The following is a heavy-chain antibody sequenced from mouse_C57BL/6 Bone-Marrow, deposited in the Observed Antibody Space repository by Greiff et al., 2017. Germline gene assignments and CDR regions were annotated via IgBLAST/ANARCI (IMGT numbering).Heavy chain of an antibody. D-gene: IGHD2-4*01. CDR2: IYPGDGDT. J-gene: IGHJ1*03. V-gene: IGHV1-82*01. Sequence: VKLQESGPELVKPGASVKISCKASGYAFSSSWMNWVKQRPGKGLEWIGRIYPGDGDTNYNGKFKGKATLTADKSSSTAYMQLSSLTSEDSAVYFCAREGYDYEDVWGTGTTVTVSS. CDR3: AREGYDYEDV. CDR1: GYAFSSSW.